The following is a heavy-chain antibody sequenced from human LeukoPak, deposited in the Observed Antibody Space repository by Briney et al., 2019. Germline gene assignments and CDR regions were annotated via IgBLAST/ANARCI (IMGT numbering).Heavy chain of an antibody. J-gene: IGHJ4*02. CDR2: ISGSGGST. CDR3: AKLGSGSYHRGSDY. CDR1: GFTFSSYA. Sequence: GGSLRLSCAASGFTFSSYAMSWVRQAPGKGLEWVSAISGSGGSTYYADSAKGRFTISRDNSKNTLYLQMNSLRAEDTAVYYCAKLGSGSYHRGSDYWGQGTLVTVSS. D-gene: IGHD1-26*01. V-gene: IGHV3-23*01.